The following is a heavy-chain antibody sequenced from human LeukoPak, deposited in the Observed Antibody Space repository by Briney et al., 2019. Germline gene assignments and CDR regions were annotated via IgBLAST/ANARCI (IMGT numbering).Heavy chain of an antibody. D-gene: IGHD3-16*02. V-gene: IGHV3-33*01. Sequence: GGSLRLSCAASGFTFSTCAMHWVRQAPGKGLEWVAVIWSDGINKFYADSVKGRFTISRDNSKNTLDLQMNSLRAEDTAVYYCARDELSSYHFDYWGQGTLVSVSP. J-gene: IGHJ4*02. CDR1: GFTFSTCA. CDR3: ARDELSSYHFDY. CDR2: IWSDGINK.